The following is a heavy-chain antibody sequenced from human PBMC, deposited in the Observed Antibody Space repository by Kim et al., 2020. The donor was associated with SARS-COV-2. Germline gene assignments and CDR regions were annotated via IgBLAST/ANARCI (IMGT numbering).Heavy chain of an antibody. V-gene: IGHV3-74*01. CDR1: GFTFSSYW. CDR2: INSDGSST. D-gene: IGHD6-13*01. CDR3: ARDRAGYSSSWYFQMAYYYYGMDV. Sequence: GGSLRLSCAASGFTFSSYWMHWVRQAPGKGLVWVSRINSDGSSTSYADSVKGRFTISRDNAKNTLYLQMNSLRAEDTAVYYCARDRAGYSSSWYFQMAYYYYGMDVWGQGTTVTVSS. J-gene: IGHJ6*02.